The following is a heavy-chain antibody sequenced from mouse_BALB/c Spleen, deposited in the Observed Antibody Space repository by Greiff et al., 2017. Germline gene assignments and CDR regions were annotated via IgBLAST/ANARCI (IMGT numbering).Heavy chain of an antibody. V-gene: IGHV14-3*02. J-gene: IGHJ4*01. CDR1: GFNIKDTY. CDR2: IDPANGNT. Sequence: EVQLQQSGADLVKPGASVKLSCTASGFNIKDTYMHWVKQRPEQGLEWIGRIDPANGNTKYDPKFQGKATITADTSSNTAYLQLSSLTSEDTAVYYCADYYAMDYWGQGTSVTVSS. CDR3: ADYYAMDY.